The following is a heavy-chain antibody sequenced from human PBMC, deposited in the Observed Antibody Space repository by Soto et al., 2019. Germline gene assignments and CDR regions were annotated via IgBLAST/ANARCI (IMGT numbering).Heavy chain of an antibody. Sequence: QVQLVESGGGVVQPGRSLRLSCAASGFTFSSYAMHWVRQAPGKVLECVAVISYDGSNKYYADSVKGRFTISRDNSKYTLYLQMNSLRVEDTAVYYCASTMDVWGQGTTVTVSS. J-gene: IGHJ6*02. CDR3: ASTMDV. V-gene: IGHV3-30-3*01. CDR1: GFTFSSYA. CDR2: ISYDGSNK.